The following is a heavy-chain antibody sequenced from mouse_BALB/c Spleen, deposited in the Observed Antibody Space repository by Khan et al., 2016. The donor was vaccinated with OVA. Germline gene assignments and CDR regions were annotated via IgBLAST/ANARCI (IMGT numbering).Heavy chain of an antibody. J-gene: IGHJ3*01. CDR1: GHAFSNYW. Sequence: QVQLQQSGAELVRPGSSVKISCKASGHAFSNYWMNWVKQRPGQGLEWIGQIYPGEANTNYNGKFKGKVTLTVDKSSSTAYMQLSSLTSEDSAVYFYAIEGYDGYYRAWFAYWGQGTLVTVSA. D-gene: IGHD2-3*01. V-gene: IGHV1-80*01. CDR3: AIEGYDGYYRAWFAY. CDR2: IYPGEANT.